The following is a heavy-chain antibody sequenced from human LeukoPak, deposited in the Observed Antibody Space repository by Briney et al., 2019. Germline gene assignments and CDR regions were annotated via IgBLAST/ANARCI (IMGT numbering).Heavy chain of an antibody. CDR1: GFTFSSYW. CDR2: INGDGRNI. D-gene: IGHD3-9*01. J-gene: IGHJ6*02. CDR3: TRDLMDYDVSTGLHHYYMDV. V-gene: IGHV3-74*01. Sequence: GGSLRLSCTASGFTFSSYWMHWVRQDPRKGLVWVSRINGDGRNINYADSVRGRFTISRDNAKNTLYLQMNTLRVEDTAVYYCTRDLMDYDVSTGLHHYYMDVWGQGTTVTVSS.